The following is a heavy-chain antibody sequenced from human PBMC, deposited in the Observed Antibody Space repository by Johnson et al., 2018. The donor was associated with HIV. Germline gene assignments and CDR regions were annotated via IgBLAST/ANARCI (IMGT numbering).Heavy chain of an antibody. V-gene: IGHV3-23*04. Sequence: VQVVESGGDLVQPGGSLRLSCAASGFTFRTYAMTWVRQAPGKGLEWVAIISETGESTSQAESVKGRFTIFRDNSKNTLYLQMGSLTTEDMAVYYCAREPLGNYVLGYAFDIWGQGTMVTVSS. CDR3: AREPLGNYVLGYAFDI. D-gene: IGHD1-7*01. CDR2: ISETGEST. CDR1: GFTFRTYA. J-gene: IGHJ3*02.